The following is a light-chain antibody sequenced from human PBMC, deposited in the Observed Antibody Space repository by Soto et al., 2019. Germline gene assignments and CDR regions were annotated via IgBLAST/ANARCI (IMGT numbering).Light chain of an antibody. CDR3: QQYDNRLT. CDR2: AAS. CDR1: QSISSY. V-gene: IGKV1-39*01. Sequence: DIQMTQSPSSLSASVGDRVTITCRASQSISSYLNWYQQKPGKAPKLLIYAASSLQSGVPSRFSGSGSGTDFTLTISSLQPEDFATYYCQQYDNRLTFGGGTKVDIK. J-gene: IGKJ4*01.